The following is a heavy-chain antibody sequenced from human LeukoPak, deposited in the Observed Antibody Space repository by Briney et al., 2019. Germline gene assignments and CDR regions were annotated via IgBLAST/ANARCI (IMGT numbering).Heavy chain of an antibody. V-gene: IGHV3-53*01. CDR1: GLTVSSNY. CDR3: ARDRSVGTTTGLFDP. CDR2: IYSGGST. J-gene: IGHJ5*02. D-gene: IGHD1-26*01. Sequence: GGSLRLSCAASGLTVSSNYMNWVRQAPGKGLEWVSVIYSGGSTYYADSVKGRFTISRDNSKNTLYLQMNSLRAEDTAVYYCARDRSVGTTTGLFDPWGQGTLVTVSS.